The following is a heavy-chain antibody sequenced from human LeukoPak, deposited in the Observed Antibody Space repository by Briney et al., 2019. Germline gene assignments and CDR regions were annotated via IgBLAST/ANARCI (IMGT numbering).Heavy chain of an antibody. CDR2: ISYDGSNK. J-gene: IGHJ4*02. Sequence: TGGSLRLSCAASGFTFSSYAMHWVRQAPGKGLEWVAVISYDGSNKYYADSVKGRFTISRDNSKNTLYLQMNSLRAEDTAVYYCARDRGKGTAAAGSSDYWGQGTLVTVSS. CDR3: ARDRGKGTAAAGSSDY. V-gene: IGHV3-30*04. CDR1: GFTFSSYA. D-gene: IGHD6-13*01.